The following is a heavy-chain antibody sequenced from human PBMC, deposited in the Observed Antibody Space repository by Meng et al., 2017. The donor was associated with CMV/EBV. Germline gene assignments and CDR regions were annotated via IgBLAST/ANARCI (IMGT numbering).Heavy chain of an antibody. CDR1: GSIFSSFG. CDR2: IRYDGSDK. Sequence: GESPMISRAASGSIFSSFGMYWVRQAPGKGLEWVAFIRYDGSDKYYADSVKGRFTISRDNSKNTLYPQMNNLRAENTTVYYCAKDRERRFWGGYYIGMDYWGQGTLVTVSS. V-gene: IGHV3-30*02. J-gene: IGHJ4*01. D-gene: IGHD3-3*01. CDR3: AKDRERRFWGGYYIGMDY.